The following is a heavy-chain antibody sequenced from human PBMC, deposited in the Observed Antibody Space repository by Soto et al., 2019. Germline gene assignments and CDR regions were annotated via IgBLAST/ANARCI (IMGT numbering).Heavy chain of an antibody. CDR3: ARGLRPYSSYSWFDP. CDR1: GYTFTNND. Sequence: GASVKVSCKASGYTFTNNDINWVRQATGQGLERMGWMNPNSGNTGYAQKFQGRVTMTRNTSISTAYMELSSLRSEDTALYYCARGLRPYSSYSWFDPWGQGTLVTVPQ. J-gene: IGHJ5*02. D-gene: IGHD6-6*01. V-gene: IGHV1-8*01. CDR2: MNPNSGNT.